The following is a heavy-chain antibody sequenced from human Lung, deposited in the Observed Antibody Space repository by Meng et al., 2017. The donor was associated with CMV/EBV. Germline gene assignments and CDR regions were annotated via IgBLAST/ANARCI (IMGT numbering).Heavy chain of an antibody. CDR3: ARDCSSTSCLDDFAI. CDR1: GGSISSYY. J-gene: IGHJ3*02. D-gene: IGHD2-2*01. V-gene: IGHV4-59*01. CDR2: IYYSGGN. Sequence: LXXTVSGGSISSYYWSWIRQPPGKGLEWIGYIYYSGGNNYNPSLKGRVTISVDTSKNQFSLKLSSVTVADTAVYYCARDCSSTSCLDDFAIWGQGXMVTVSS.